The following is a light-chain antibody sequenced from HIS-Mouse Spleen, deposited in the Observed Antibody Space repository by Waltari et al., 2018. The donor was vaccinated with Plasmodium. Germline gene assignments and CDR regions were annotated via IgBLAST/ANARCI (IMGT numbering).Light chain of an antibody. V-gene: IGKV1-39*01. CDR3: QQSYSTPPT. Sequence: DIQMTQCPSSLSASVGDRVTITCRESQSISSYLNWYHKKPGKAPRLLIYASCTLQRGVASRFSGSGAGTDFTLTISSLQPEDFATYYCQQSYSTPPTFGGGTKVEIK. J-gene: IGKJ4*01. CDR1: QSISSY. CDR2: ASC.